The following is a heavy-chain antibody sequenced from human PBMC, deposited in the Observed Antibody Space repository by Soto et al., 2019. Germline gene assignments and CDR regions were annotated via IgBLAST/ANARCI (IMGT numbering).Heavy chain of an antibody. J-gene: IGHJ3*02. CDR2: IIPIFGTA. V-gene: IGHV1-69*13. CDR1: GGTFRTYA. Sequence: ASVKVSCKASGGTFRTYAISWVRQAPGQGLEWMGGIIPIFGTANYAQKFQGRVTITADESTSTAYMELSSLRSEDTALYYCARVVPSDDAFDIWGQGTMVTVSS. CDR3: ARVVPSDDAFDI. D-gene: IGHD3-10*02.